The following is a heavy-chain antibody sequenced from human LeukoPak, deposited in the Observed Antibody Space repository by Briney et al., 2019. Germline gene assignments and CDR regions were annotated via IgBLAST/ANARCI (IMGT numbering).Heavy chain of an antibody. J-gene: IGHJ5*02. CDR1: GDSISSGDYY. V-gene: IGHV4-61*08. CDR2: IYYSGST. CDR3: ARVIGWFGEFNNWFDP. Sequence: SETLSLTCTVSGDSISSGDYYWSWIRQPPGKGLEWIGYIYYSGSTNYNPSLKSRVTISVDTSKNQFSLKLSSVTAADTAVYYCARVIGWFGEFNNWFDPWGQGTLVTVSS. D-gene: IGHD3-10*01.